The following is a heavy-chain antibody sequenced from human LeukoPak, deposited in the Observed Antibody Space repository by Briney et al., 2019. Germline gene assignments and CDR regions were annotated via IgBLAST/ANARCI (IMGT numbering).Heavy chain of an antibody. J-gene: IGHJ4*02. Sequence: PSETLSLTCTVSGGSISSYYWGWIRQPPGKGLEWIGYIYYSGSTNYNPSLKSRVTISVDTSKNQFSLKLSSVTAADTAVYYCARSLFTMVRGVIHPPGYWGQGTLVTVSS. CDR2: IYYSGST. CDR3: ARSLFTMVRGVIHPPGY. CDR1: GGSISSYY. V-gene: IGHV4-59*08. D-gene: IGHD3-10*01.